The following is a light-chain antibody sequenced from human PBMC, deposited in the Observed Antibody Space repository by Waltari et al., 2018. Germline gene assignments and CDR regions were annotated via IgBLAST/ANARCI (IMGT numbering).Light chain of an antibody. CDR3: FSYAGSALRV. Sequence: QSALTQPRSVSGSPGQSVTISCTGTSSDVGGYNYVSWYQQPPGKAPHLMIYGFNRPPFGVPGRFSCSKSGNTASLTSSGLQAEDEADYYCFSYAGSALRVFGGGTKLTVL. CDR1: SSDVGGYNY. V-gene: IGLV2-11*01. J-gene: IGLJ3*02. CDR2: GFN.